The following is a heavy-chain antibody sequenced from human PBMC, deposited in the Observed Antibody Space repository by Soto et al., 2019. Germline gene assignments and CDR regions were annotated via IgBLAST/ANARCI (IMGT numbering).Heavy chain of an antibody. D-gene: IGHD5-18*01. V-gene: IGHV3-30-3*01. CDR2: ISYDGSNK. Sequence: GGSLRLSCAASGFTLSSYAMHWVRQAPGKGLEWVAVISYDGSNKYYADSVKGRFTISRDNSKNTLYLQMNSLRAEDTAVYYCARGLLRGSSYSYTDYWGQGTLVTVSS. CDR3: ARGLLRGSSYSYTDY. J-gene: IGHJ4*02. CDR1: GFTLSSYA.